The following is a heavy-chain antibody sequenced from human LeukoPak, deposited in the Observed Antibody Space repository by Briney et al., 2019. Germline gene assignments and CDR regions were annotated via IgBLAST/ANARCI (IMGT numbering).Heavy chain of an antibody. Sequence: GGSLRLSCAASGFTFDDYTMHWVRQVPGKGLEWVSLITWDGGSTYYADSVKGRFTISRDNSKNSLYLQMNSLITEDTALYYCAKDLRVAYCGGDCEFGMDVWGQGTTVTVSS. D-gene: IGHD2-21*02. CDR2: ITWDGGST. CDR1: GFTFDDYT. J-gene: IGHJ6*02. V-gene: IGHV3-43*01. CDR3: AKDLRVAYCGGDCEFGMDV.